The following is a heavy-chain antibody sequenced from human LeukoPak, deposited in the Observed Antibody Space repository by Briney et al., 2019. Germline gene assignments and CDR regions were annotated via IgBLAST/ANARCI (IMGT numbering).Heavy chain of an antibody. V-gene: IGHV4-4*07. Sequence: GSLRLSCAASGFTFSTYWMSWIRQPAGKGLEWIGRIYTSGSTNYNPSLKSRVTISVDTSKNQFSLKLSSVTAADTAVYYCARHDYSNENYYYYMDVWGKGTTVTVSS. CDR3: ARHDYSNENYYYYMDV. CDR2: IYTSGST. J-gene: IGHJ6*03. D-gene: IGHD4-11*01. CDR1: GFTFSTYW.